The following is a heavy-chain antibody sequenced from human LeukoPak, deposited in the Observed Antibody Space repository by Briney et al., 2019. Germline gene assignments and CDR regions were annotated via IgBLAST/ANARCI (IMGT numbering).Heavy chain of an antibody. CDR1: GFTFSSYG. CDR2: IWYDGSNK. V-gene: IGHV3-33*01. Sequence: GGSLRLSYAASGFTFSSYGMHWVRQAPGKGLEWVAVIWYDGSNKYYADSVKGRFTISRDNSKNTLYLQMNSLRAEDTAVYYCARSMVRGVSREDYWGQGTLVTVSS. CDR3: ARSMVRGVSREDY. J-gene: IGHJ4*02. D-gene: IGHD3-10*01.